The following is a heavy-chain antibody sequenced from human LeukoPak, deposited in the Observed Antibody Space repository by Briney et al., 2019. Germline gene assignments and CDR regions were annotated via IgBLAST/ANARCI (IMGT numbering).Heavy chain of an antibody. CDR2: IIPIFGTA. D-gene: IGHD6-13*01. Sequence: SVKVSCKASGGTFSSYAISWVRQAPGQGLEWMGGIIPIFGTANYAQKFQGRVTITADESTSTAYMELSSLRSEDTAVYYCASSIIGSSPPNWFDPWGQGTLVTVSS. V-gene: IGHV1-69*13. CDR3: ASSIIGSSPPNWFDP. J-gene: IGHJ5*02. CDR1: GGTFSSYA.